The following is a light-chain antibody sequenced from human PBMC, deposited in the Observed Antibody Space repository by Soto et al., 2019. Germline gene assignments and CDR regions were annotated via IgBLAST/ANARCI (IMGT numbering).Light chain of an antibody. J-gene: IGKJ1*01. CDR2: SAY. V-gene: IGKV1-6*01. Sequence: ASQMTQSPSSLSASVGDRVTITCRASQDIGNKLGWFQQKPGKAPELLIYSAYKLQSGVASRFSGSGSGTDFTLTISSLQPEDFATYYCLQDYNYAWTFGQGTKVEIK. CDR3: LQDYNYAWT. CDR1: QDIGNK.